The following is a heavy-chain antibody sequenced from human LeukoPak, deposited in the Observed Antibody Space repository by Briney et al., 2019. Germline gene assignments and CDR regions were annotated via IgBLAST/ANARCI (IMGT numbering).Heavy chain of an antibody. CDR1: GFPFTSYW. J-gene: IGHJ4*02. CDR3: AKTPYINTWYSM. CDR2: INHDGTEQ. Sequence: GGSLRLSCAASGFPFTSYWMNWVRQAPGKGLEWVANINHDGTEQYYVDSVKGRFAISRDNTKNLLFLQMNGLRADDTAVYYCAKTPYINTWYSMWGQGTLVTVSS. D-gene: IGHD4-11*01. V-gene: IGHV3-7*03.